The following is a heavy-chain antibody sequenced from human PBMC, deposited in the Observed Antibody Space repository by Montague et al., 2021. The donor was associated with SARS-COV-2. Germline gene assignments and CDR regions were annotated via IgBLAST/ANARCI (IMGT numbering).Heavy chain of an antibody. Sequence: SETLSLTCSFSGGSIRSNYWSWIRLPPGKALEWLGYIYYTGETTXNPSLKSRVTISVDTSRSQFSLRLTSVTAADTAVYFCARFWSGYVDKWSQGTLVTVSS. CDR2: IYYTGET. D-gene: IGHD3-3*01. CDR3: ARFWSGYVDK. J-gene: IGHJ4*02. CDR1: GGSIRSNY. V-gene: IGHV4-59*01.